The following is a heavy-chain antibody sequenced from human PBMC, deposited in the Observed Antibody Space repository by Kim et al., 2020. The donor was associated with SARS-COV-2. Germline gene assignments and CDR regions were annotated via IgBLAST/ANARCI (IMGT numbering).Heavy chain of an antibody. Sequence: SETLSLTCTVSGDSINTYKFYWGWIRQAPGKGLEWIGYVYYKGYPYYSPSLNSRVTISVDASKNEFFLRLNSVTAKDTAVYYCAKQDGRFGDVFRSWGQGILVSVSS. V-gene: IGHV4-39*01. D-gene: IGHD3-16*01. J-gene: IGHJ5*02. CDR1: GDSINTYKFY. CDR2: VYYKGYP. CDR3: AKQDGRFGDVFRS.